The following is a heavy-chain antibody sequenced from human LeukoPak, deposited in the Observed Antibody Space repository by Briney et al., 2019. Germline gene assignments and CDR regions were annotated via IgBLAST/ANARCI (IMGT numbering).Heavy chain of an antibody. D-gene: IGHD5-12*01. CDR1: GGSISSYY. V-gene: IGHV4-59*01. CDR3: ARSPTYGGYPANFDY. Sequence: SETLSLTCTVSGGSISSYYWSWIRQPPGKGLEWIGYIYYRSSTNYNPSPKSRVTISVDTSKNQFSLKLSSVTAADTAVYYCARSPTYGGYPANFDYRGQGTLVTVSS. CDR2: IYYRSST. J-gene: IGHJ4*02.